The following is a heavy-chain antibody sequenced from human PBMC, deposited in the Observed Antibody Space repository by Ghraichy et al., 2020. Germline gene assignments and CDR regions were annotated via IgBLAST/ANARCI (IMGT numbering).Heavy chain of an antibody. CDR1: GFSLSTSGMR. D-gene: IGHD5-24*01. CDR3: ARTYGDGYNWVYYFDY. Sequence: SGPTLVKPTQTLTLTCTFSGFSLSTSGMRVSWIRQPPGKALEWLARIDWDDDKFYSTSLKTRLTISKDTSKNQVVLTMTNMDPVDTATYYCARTYGDGYNWVYYFDYWGQGTLVTVSS. CDR2: IDWDDDK. J-gene: IGHJ4*02. V-gene: IGHV2-70*04.